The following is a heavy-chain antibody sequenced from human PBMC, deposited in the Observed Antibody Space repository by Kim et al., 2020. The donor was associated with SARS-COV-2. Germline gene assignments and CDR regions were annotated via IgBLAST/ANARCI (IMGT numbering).Heavy chain of an antibody. J-gene: IGHJ5*02. V-gene: IGHV4-34*01. D-gene: IGHD3-10*01. CDR3: ARGWGFYGSGTKGANWFDP. Sequence: SRVTISVDTSKNQFSLKLSSVTAADTAVYYCARGWGFYGSGTKGANWFDPWGQGTLVTVSS.